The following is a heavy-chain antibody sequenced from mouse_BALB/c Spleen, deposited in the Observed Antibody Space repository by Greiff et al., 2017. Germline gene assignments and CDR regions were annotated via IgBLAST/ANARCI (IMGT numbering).Heavy chain of an antibody. CDR1: GYTFTSYW. CDR3: ARCYYASENYFDD. Sequence: QVQLQQSGAELAKPGASVKMSCKASGYTFTSYWMHWVKQRPGQGLEWIGYINPSTGYTEYNQKFKDKATLTADKSSSTAYMQLSSLTSEDSAVYYCARCYYASENYFDDWGQGTTLTVSS. J-gene: IGHJ2*01. CDR2: INPSTGYT. D-gene: IGHD1-1*01. V-gene: IGHV1-7*01.